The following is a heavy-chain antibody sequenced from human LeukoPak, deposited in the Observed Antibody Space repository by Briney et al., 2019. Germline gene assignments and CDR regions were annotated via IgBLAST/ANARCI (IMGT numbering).Heavy chain of an antibody. D-gene: IGHD2-21*02. Sequence: PGGSLRLSCAASGFTFFNYAMSWVRQAPGKGLQWVSGIGSDSATFYTDSVKGRFTISRDNSKNTVYLRIDSLGAEDTAVYYCVKCMSSTGVCLNFDYWGQGILVAVST. CDR3: VKCMSSTGVCLNFDY. CDR2: IGSDSAT. CDR1: GFTFFNYA. V-gene: IGHV3-23*01. J-gene: IGHJ4*02.